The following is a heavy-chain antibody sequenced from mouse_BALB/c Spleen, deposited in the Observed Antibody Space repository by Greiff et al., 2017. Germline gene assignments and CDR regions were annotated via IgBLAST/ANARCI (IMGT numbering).Heavy chain of an antibody. CDR2: INPSTGYT. CDR3: VSSIYYGYDGGFAY. Sequence: VQLQQSGAELAKPGASVKMSCKASGYTFTSYWMHWVKQRPGQGLEWIGYINPSTGYTEYNQKFKDKATLTADKSSSTAYMQLSSLTSEDSAVYYCVSSIYYGYDGGFAYWGQGTLVTVSA. J-gene: IGHJ3*01. V-gene: IGHV1-7*01. D-gene: IGHD2-2*01. CDR1: GYTFTSYW.